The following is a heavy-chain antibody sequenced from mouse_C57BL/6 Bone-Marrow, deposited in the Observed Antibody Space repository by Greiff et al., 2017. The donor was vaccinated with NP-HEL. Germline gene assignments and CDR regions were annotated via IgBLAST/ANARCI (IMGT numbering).Heavy chain of an antibody. V-gene: IGHV7-1*01. J-gene: IGHJ4*01. Sequence: EVQLVESGGGLVQSGRSLRLSCATSGFTFSDFYMEWVRQAPGKGLEWIAASRNKANDYTTEYSVSVKGRFIVSRDTSQSILYLQMNALRAEDTAIYYCARDAYGNYYAMDYWGQGTSVTVSS. CDR2: SRNKANDYTT. D-gene: IGHD2-1*01. CDR1: GFTFSDFY. CDR3: ARDAYGNYYAMDY.